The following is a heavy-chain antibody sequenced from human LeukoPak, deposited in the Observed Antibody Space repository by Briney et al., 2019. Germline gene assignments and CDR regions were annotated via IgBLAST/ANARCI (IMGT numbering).Heavy chain of an antibody. CDR1: GFTFSSYW. Sequence: GGSLRLSCAASGFTFSSYWMHWVRQAPGKGLVWVSRINSDGSSTSYADSVEGRFTISRDNAKNTLYLQMNSLRAEDTAVYYCARVAGYCSSTSCYALSGYYGMDVWGQGTTVTVSS. D-gene: IGHD2-2*01. CDR3: ARVAGYCSSTSCYALSGYYGMDV. V-gene: IGHV3-74*01. CDR2: INSDGSST. J-gene: IGHJ6*02.